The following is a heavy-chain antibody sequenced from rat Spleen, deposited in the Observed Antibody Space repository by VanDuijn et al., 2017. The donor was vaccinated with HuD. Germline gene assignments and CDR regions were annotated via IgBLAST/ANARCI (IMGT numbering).Heavy chain of an antibody. CDR3: AERFDY. Sequence: EVKLVASGGGLVQPGNSLTLSCVASGFTFSNYGMHWIRQAPKKGLEWIAMIYYDGSKIYYADTVKGRITISRDNSKNTLYLEKNSLTSEDTAMYYCAERFDYWGQGVMVTVSS. J-gene: IGHJ2*01. CDR2: IYYDGSKI. V-gene: IGHV5-54*01. CDR1: GFTFSNYG.